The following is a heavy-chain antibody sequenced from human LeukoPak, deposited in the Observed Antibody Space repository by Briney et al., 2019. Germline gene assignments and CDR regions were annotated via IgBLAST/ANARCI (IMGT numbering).Heavy chain of an antibody. D-gene: IGHD1-26*01. Sequence: PGGSLRLSCTASGFTFSNYAMTWVRQAPGKGLEWVSSISDTGGSIFYAASVKGRFTISRDNSKNTVYLQMNSLKAEDTALYYCAKDIGRYFDYWGQGTLVTVSS. CDR2: ISDTGGSI. V-gene: IGHV3-23*01. CDR1: GFTFSNYA. CDR3: AKDIGRYFDY. J-gene: IGHJ4*02.